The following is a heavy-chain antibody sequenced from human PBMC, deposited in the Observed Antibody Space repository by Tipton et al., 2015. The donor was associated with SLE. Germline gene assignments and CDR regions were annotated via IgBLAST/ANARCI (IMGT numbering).Heavy chain of an antibody. CDR3: ANDHRPIGLGVST. D-gene: IGHD3-16*01. V-gene: IGHV4-59*01. J-gene: IGHJ5*02. Sequence: PGLVKPSETLSLTCAVSGASIRTYYWSWLRQSPGKGLEWIGHMFHSGSTNYNPSLASRVTISIDKSKNQLSLTLNSVTTADTAIYYCANDHRPIGLGVSTWGQGALVTVSS. CDR2: MFHSGST. CDR1: GASIRTYY.